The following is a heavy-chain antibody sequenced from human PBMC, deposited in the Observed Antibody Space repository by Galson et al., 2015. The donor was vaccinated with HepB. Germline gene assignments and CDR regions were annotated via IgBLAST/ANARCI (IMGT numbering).Heavy chain of an antibody. CDR1: GGTISSYT. J-gene: IGHJ5*02. CDR3: ARKWESSGGNWFDP. D-gene: IGHD1-26*01. V-gene: IGHV1-69*02. CDR2: IIPILGIT. Sequence: SVKVSCKASGGTISSYTISWVRQAPGQGLEWMGRIIPILGITNYAQKFQGRATITADKSTSTAYMELSSLRSEDTAVYYCARKWESSGGNWFDPWGQGTLVTVSS.